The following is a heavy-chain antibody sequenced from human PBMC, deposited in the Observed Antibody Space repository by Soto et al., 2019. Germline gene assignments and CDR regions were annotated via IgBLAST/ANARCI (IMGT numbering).Heavy chain of an antibody. CDR2: ISSSGST. Sequence: SLSLTCPVSGDSIGGVGYWGWIRQFPGRGLEWIGCISSSGSTYYNPALNNRISLSLDTSQNQFSLKLLSVTAADTAIYYCARSGVTGIVIPSHWFDPWGQGTPVTVYS. V-gene: IGHV4-31*03. D-gene: IGHD2-21*02. J-gene: IGHJ5*02. CDR1: GDSIGGVGY. CDR3: ARSGVTGIVIPSHWFDP.